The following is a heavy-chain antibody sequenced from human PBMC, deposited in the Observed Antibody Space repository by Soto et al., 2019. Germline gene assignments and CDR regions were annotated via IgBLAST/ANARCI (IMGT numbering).Heavy chain of an antibody. CDR1: GDSVSSNSAA. V-gene: IGHV6-1*01. J-gene: IGHJ4*02. CDR3: ARDLSSGHSNYGKYYFDY. Sequence: PSQTLSLTCAISGDSVSSNSAAWNWIRQSPSRGLEWLGRTYYRSKWYNDYAVPVKSRITINPDTSKNQFSLQLNSVTPEDTAVYYCARDLSSGHSNYGKYYFDYWGQGTLVTVSS. CDR2: TYYRSKWYN. D-gene: IGHD4-4*01.